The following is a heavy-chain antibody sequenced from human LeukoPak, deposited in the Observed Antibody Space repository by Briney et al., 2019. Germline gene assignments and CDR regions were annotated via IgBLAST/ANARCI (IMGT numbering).Heavy chain of an antibody. CDR3: AKGPYSSGWYYFDY. CDR1: GFTFSSYA. V-gene: IGHV3-23*01. CDR2: ISGSGGST. J-gene: IGHJ4*02. Sequence: PGGSLRLSCAASGFTFSSYAMSWVRQAPGKGLEWVSAISGSGGSTYYAGSVKGRFTISRDNSKNTLYLQMNSLRAEDTAVYYCAKGPYSSGWYYFDYWGQGTLVTVSS. D-gene: IGHD6-19*01.